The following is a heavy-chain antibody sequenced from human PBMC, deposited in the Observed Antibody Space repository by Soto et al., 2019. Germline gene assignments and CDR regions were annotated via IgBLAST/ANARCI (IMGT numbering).Heavy chain of an antibody. CDR2: ISYDGSNK. V-gene: IGHV3-30-3*01. D-gene: IGHD6-13*01. Sequence: LRLSCAASGFTFSSYAMHWVRQAPGKGLEWVAVISYDGSNKYYADSVKGRFTISRDNSKNTLYLQMNSLRAEDTAVYYCARDPQQLVVGGVGYWGQGTLVTVSS. CDR3: ARDPQQLVVGGVGY. J-gene: IGHJ4*02. CDR1: GFTFSSYA.